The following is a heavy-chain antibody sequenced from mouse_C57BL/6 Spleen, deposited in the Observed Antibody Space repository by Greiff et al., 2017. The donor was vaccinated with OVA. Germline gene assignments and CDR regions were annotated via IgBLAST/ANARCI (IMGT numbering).Heavy chain of an antibody. V-gene: IGHV1-81*01. CDR2: IYPRSGNT. J-gene: IGHJ2*01. D-gene: IGHD1-2*01. Sequence: VKLQESGAELARPGASVKLSCKASGYTFTSYGISWVKQRTGQGLEWIGEIYPRSGNTYYNEKFKGKATLTADKSSSTAYMELRSLTSEDSAVYFCARDYGGYWGQGTTLTVSS. CDR3: ARDYGGY. CDR1: GYTFTSYG.